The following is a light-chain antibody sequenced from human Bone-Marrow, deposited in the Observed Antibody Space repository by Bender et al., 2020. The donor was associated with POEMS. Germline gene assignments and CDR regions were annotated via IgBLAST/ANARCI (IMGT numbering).Light chain of an antibody. Sequence: SYELTQPPSVSVSTGQTATITCSGDKLGDKYVCWYQQKPGQSPVLVIYQDHQRPSGIPERFSASNSGNTATLTISGTQAMDEADYYCQAWDRIAVFGGGTKLTVL. J-gene: IGLJ2*01. CDR1: KLGDKY. V-gene: IGLV3-1*01. CDR3: QAWDRIAV. CDR2: QDH.